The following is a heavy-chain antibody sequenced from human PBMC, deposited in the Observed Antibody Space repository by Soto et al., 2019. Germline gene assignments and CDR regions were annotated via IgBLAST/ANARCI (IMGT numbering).Heavy chain of an antibody. J-gene: IGHJ4*02. Sequence: QLQLQESRPGLVKPSETLSLTCTVSGGSISSSSYYWGWIRQPPGKGLEWIGSIYYSGSTYYNPSLKSRVTISVDTSKNQFSLKLSSVTAADTAVYYCARKTRIAARPDSPGLLLDLGQGTLVTVSS. CDR3: ARKTRIAARPDSPGLLLD. CDR2: IYYSGST. V-gene: IGHV4-39*01. D-gene: IGHD6-6*01. CDR1: GGSISSSSYY.